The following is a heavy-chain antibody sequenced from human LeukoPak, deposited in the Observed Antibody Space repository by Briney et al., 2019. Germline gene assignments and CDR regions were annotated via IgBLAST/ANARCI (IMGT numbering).Heavy chain of an antibody. CDR1: GFTFSIYT. CDR2: ISSTSTYI. D-gene: IGHD2-21*01. CDR3: ARAGPGFDCGGVRCRGLYFDY. V-gene: IGHV3-21*06. Sequence: GGSLRLSCAASGFTFSIYTLNWVRQAPGKGLEWVSFISSTSTYIDYADSVKGRFTISRDNAKNSLFLQMNSLRAEDTAVYYCARAGPGFDCGGVRCRGLYFDYWGQGALVTVSS. J-gene: IGHJ4*02.